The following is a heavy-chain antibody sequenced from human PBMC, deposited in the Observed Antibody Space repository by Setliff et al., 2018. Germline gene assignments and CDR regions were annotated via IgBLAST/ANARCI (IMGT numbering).Heavy chain of an antibody. Sequence: ASVKVSCKASGYTFTGYYMHWVRQAPGQGLEWMGWISAYNGNTNYAQKFQGRVTITADQSTRTACMELSSLRSEDTAVYYCAIPSSGNFYFDYWGQGTLVTVSS. CDR1: GYTFTGYY. D-gene: IGHD1-26*01. V-gene: IGHV1-18*04. CDR2: ISAYNGNT. CDR3: AIPSSGNFYFDY. J-gene: IGHJ4*02.